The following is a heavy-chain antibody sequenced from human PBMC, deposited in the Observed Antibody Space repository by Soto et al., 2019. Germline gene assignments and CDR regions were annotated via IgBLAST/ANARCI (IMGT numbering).Heavy chain of an antibody. CDR3: AGPGYSSQDY. J-gene: IGHJ4*02. D-gene: IGHD5-18*01. V-gene: IGHV3-23*01. CDR2: ISGSGDGT. Sequence: GGSLRLSCAASGFTFSSFALSWVRQAPGKGLEWVSAISGSGDGTDYADSVKGRFTISRDNSKNTLYLQMNSLRAEDTAVYYCAGPGYSSQDYWGQGALVTVSS. CDR1: GFTFSSFA.